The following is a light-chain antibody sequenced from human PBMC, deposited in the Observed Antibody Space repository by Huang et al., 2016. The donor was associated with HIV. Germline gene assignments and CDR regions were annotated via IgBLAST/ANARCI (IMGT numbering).Light chain of an antibody. V-gene: IGKV2-28*01. J-gene: IGKJ5*01. Sequence: DIVMTQSPLSLPVTPGEPASISCRSSQSLLHSNGYNYLDWYLQKPGQSPQLLMYLSSNRASGVPGRFSGSGSVVDFTLKISRVEAEDAGVYYCMQSLQTPRTFGQGTRLEIK. CDR3: MQSLQTPRT. CDR1: QSLLHSNGYNY. CDR2: LSS.